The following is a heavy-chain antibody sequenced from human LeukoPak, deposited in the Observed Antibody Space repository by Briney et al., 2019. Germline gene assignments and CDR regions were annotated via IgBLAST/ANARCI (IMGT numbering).Heavy chain of an antibody. V-gene: IGHV4-34*01. CDR3: ARLGGYYDSSGYLWDY. J-gene: IGHJ4*02. Sequence: SEALSLTCAVYGGSFSGYYWSWIRQPPGKGLEWIGEINHSGSTNYNPSLKSRVTISVDTSKNQFSLKLSSVTAADTAVYYCARLGGYYDSSGYLWDYWGQGTLVTVSS. CDR1: GGSFSGYY. D-gene: IGHD3-22*01. CDR2: INHSGST.